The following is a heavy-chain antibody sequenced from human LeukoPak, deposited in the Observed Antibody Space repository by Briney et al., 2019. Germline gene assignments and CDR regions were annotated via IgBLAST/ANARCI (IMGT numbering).Heavy chain of an antibody. CDR3: AGGAALGFGEDYPDAFDF. CDR1: GYTFTGYY. J-gene: IGHJ3*01. D-gene: IGHD3-10*01. Sequence: ASVKVSCKASGYTFTGYYMHWVRQAPGQGLEWMGWINPNSGSTNYAQKLQGRVTMTRDTSISTASLKLSGLACDEPAVHYCAGGAALGFGEDYPDAFDFWDQGTMVTVSA. CDR2: INPNSGST. V-gene: IGHV1-2*02.